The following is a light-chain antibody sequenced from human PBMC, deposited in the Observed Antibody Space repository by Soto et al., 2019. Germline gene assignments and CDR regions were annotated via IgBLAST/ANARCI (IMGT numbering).Light chain of an antibody. CDR1: QSVGSY. Sequence: DIVLTQSPATLSLSPGDRATLSCMASQSVGSYLGSYQQKPGQAPRLLNYDASNRGTGIPARFSGSGSGTEFTLTIGSLEPEDFAVYFCQQRGSSLTFGGGTKVDIK. CDR2: DAS. V-gene: IGKV3-11*01. J-gene: IGKJ4*01. CDR3: QQRGSSLT.